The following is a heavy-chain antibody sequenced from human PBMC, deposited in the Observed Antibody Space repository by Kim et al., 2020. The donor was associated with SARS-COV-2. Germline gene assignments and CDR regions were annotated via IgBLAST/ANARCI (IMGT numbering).Heavy chain of an antibody. V-gene: IGHV4-59*08. CDR3: ARQGYSSSWYLWWYFDL. CDR2: IYYSGST. CDR1: GGSISSYY. Sequence: SETLSLTCTVSGGSISSYYWSWIRQPPGKGLEWIGYIYYSGSTNYNPSLKSRVTISVDTSKNQFSLKLSSVTAADTAVYYCARQGYSSSWYLWWYFDLWGRGTLVTVSS. D-gene: IGHD6-13*01. J-gene: IGHJ2*01.